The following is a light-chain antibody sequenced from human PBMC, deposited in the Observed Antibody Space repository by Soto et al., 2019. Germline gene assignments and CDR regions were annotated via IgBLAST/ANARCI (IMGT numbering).Light chain of an antibody. Sequence: EIVMTQSPATLSVSPGERATLSCRASQSVSSNLAWYQHKPGQAPRLLIYGASTRATGIPARYSGSGSGTEFALSLSSLQSEDFAVYYCQQYNKWPLTFGGGTKVVLK. J-gene: IGKJ4*01. CDR1: QSVSSN. CDR3: QQYNKWPLT. V-gene: IGKV3-15*01. CDR2: GAS.